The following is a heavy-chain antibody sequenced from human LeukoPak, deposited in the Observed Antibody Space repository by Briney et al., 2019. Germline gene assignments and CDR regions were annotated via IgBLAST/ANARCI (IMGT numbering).Heavy chain of an antibody. CDR3: ARGLPGYDFWSGYYSSYFDY. CDR2: IYYSGST. D-gene: IGHD3-3*01. Sequence: GSLRLSCAASGFTVSSNYMSWVRQPPGKGLEWIGYIYYSGSTNYNPSLKSRVTISVDTSKNQFSLKLSSVTAADTAVYYCARGLPGYDFWSGYYSSYFDYWGQGTLVTVSS. V-gene: IGHV4-59*02. CDR1: GFTVSSNY. J-gene: IGHJ4*02.